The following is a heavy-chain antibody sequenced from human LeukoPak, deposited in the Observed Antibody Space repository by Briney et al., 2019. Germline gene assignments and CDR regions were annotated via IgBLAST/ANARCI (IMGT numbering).Heavy chain of an antibody. CDR1: GYTFMSYD. V-gene: IGHV1-8*01. CDR2: MNPNSLNT. Sequence: SVKLSCKTSGYTFMSYDINWVRQATGQGLEWMGWMNPNSLNTGYGQRFQGRVTMTMNTSMSTAYMELSSLRSEDTAVYYCARALSWTTESYYYMDVWGKGTTVTVSS. D-gene: IGHD3/OR15-3a*01. J-gene: IGHJ6*03. CDR3: ARALSWTTESYYYMDV.